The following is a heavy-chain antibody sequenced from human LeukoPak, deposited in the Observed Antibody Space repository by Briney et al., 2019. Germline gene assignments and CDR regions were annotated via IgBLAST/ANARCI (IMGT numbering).Heavy chain of an antibody. CDR2: IKQGGSEK. V-gene: IGHV3-7*01. J-gene: IGHJ4*02. Sequence: PGGSLRLSCAASGFTFSSYWMSWVRQAPGKGVEWVANIKQGGSEKYYVDSVKGRFTISRDNAKNSLYLQMNSLRAEDTAVYYCARDSSGHSSSIVLYWGQGTLVTVSS. D-gene: IGHD6-13*01. CDR3: ARDSSGHSSSIVLY. CDR1: GFTFSSYW.